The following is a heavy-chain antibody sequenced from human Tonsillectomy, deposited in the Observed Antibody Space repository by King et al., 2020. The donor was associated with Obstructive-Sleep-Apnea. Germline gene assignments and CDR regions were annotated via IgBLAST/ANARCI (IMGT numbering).Heavy chain of an antibody. D-gene: IGHD5-12*01. V-gene: IGHV3-30*18. Sequence: VQLVESGGGVVQPGRSLRLSCAASGFTFSSYGMHWVRQAPGKGLEWVAVISYDGSNKYYAYSVKGRFTISRDNSKNTLYLQMNSLRAEDTAVHYCAKDGGYTPFDYWGQGTLVIVSS. CDR2: ISYDGSNK. CDR1: GFTFSSYG. J-gene: IGHJ4*02. CDR3: AKDGGYTPFDY.